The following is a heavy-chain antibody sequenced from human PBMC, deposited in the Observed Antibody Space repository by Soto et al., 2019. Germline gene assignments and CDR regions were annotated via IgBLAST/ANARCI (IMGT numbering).Heavy chain of an antibody. V-gene: IGHV3-30*18. CDR3: AKEIYSYGDYFYSYMDV. Sequence: GGSLRLSCAASGSTFSSYVMHWVRQAQGKGLEWVAVISYDGGEKYYADSVKGRFTISRDNSKNTLYLQMNSLRSEDTAVYYCAKEIYSYGDYFYSYMDVWGKGTTVTVSS. CDR1: GSTFSSYV. J-gene: IGHJ6*03. D-gene: IGHD5-18*01. CDR2: ISYDGGEK.